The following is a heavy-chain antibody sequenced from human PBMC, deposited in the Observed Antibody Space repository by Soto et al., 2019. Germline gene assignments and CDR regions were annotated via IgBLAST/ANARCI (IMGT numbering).Heavy chain of an antibody. Sequence: QVQLVQSGAEVRTPGASVKVSCKASGYTFTNYDINWVRQAPGQGLEWMGWVNPNSGITVYAQKCTGRVTMTRDTSRGTANMELSSLRSTDTAVYYCARYYDYFHGIDFWGQGTRVTVSS. D-gene: IGHD3-9*01. CDR2: VNPNSGIT. CDR1: GYTFTNYD. CDR3: ARYYDYFHGIDF. V-gene: IGHV1-8*01. J-gene: IGHJ6*02.